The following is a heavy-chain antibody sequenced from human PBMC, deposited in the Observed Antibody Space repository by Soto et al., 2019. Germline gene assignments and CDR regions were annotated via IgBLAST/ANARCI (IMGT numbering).Heavy chain of an antibody. J-gene: IGHJ4*02. Sequence: GGSLRLSCAASGFTFSSYGMHWVRQAPGKGLEWVAVISYDGSNKYYADSVKGRFTISRDNSKNTLYLQMNSLRAEDTAVYYCAREGQYYYGPAGHFDYWGQGTLVTVSS. CDR2: ISYDGSNK. D-gene: IGHD3-10*01. CDR1: GFTFSSYG. V-gene: IGHV3-30*03. CDR3: AREGQYYYGPAGHFDY.